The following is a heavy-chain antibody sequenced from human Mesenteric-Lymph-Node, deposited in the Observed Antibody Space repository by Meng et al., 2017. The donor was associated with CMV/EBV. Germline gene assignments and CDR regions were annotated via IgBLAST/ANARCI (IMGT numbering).Heavy chain of an antibody. J-gene: IGHJ4*02. CDR1: GGSLRTHY. Sequence: GSLRLSCAVSGGSLRTHYWSWIRQPPGKGLEWIGEINDSESTIYNPSLKRRLTMSVDTSKNQFSLKLTSLTAADTAVYFCARGRWERSPPDKFSNYFDYWGQGSLVTVS. D-gene: IGHD4-23*01. CDR3: ARGRWERSPPDKFSNYFDY. CDR2: INDSEST. V-gene: IGHV4-34*01.